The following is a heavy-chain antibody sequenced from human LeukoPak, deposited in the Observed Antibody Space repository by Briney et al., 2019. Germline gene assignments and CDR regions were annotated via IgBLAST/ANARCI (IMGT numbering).Heavy chain of an antibody. J-gene: IGHJ4*02. Sequence: GGSLRLSCEASGFTVSSNYMSWVRQAPGKGLEWVSVIYSGGSTYYADSVKGRFTISRDNSKNTLYLQMNSLRAEDTAVYYCARDRTGYSSGWYLYWGQGTLVTVSS. CDR3: ARDRTGYSSGWYLY. CDR2: IYSGGST. V-gene: IGHV3-53*01. CDR1: GFTVSSNY. D-gene: IGHD6-19*01.